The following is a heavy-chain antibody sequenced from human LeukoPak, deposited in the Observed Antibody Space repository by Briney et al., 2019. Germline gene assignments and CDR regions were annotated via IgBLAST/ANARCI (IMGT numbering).Heavy chain of an antibody. V-gene: IGHV1-58*02. Sequence: GASVKVSCKASGFTFTSSAMQWVRQARGQRLEWIGWIDVGSGNTKYAQKFQERVTISRDMSTSTAYMVLSSLRSEDTAVYYCAAQDYYDSSGFGYWGQGTLVTVSS. D-gene: IGHD3-22*01. CDR2: IDVGSGNT. CDR1: GFTFTSSA. CDR3: AAQDYYDSSGFGY. J-gene: IGHJ4*02.